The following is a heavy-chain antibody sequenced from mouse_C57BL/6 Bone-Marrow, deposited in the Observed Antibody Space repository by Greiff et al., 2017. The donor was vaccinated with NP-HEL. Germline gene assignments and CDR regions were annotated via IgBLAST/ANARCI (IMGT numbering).Heavy chain of an antibody. CDR1: GFNIKDYY. Sequence: VHVKQSGAELVKPGASVKLSCTASGFNIKDYYMHWVKQRTEQGLEWIGRIDPEDGETKYVPKFQGKATITADTSSNTAYLQLSSLTSEDTAVYYCARHSNSPRYWYFDVWGTGTTVTVSS. D-gene: IGHD2-5*01. CDR3: ARHSNSPRYWYFDV. J-gene: IGHJ1*03. V-gene: IGHV14-2*01. CDR2: IDPEDGET.